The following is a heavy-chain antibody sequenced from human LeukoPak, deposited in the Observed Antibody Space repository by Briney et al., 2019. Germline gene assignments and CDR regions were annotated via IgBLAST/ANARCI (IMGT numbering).Heavy chain of an antibody. J-gene: IGHJ4*02. CDR2: ISGSGGRT. D-gene: IGHD3-22*01. CDR1: GFTFSSYA. CDR3: AKTDSSDYSYYFDY. Sequence: PGGSLRLSCAASGFTFSSYAMSWVRQAPGKGLEWVSAISGSGGRTYYADSVKGRFTVSRDNSKSTLYLQMNSLRAEDTAVYYCAKTDSSDYSYYFDYWGQGTLVTVSS. V-gene: IGHV3-23*01.